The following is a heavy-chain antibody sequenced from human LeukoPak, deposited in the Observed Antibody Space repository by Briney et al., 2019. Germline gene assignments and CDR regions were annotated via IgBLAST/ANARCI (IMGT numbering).Heavy chain of an antibody. CDR1: GFTLSNAW. D-gene: IGHD6-13*01. J-gene: IGHJ4*02. CDR3: TGVSRSSWYDY. CDR2: IKSKTDGGTP. V-gene: IGHV3-15*01. Sequence: GGSLRLSCAASGFTLSNAWMSWVRQAPGKGLEWVGRIKSKTDGGTPDYAAPVKGRFTISRDDSKNTLYLQMTSLKTEDTAVYYCTGVSRSSWYDYWGQGTLVTVSS.